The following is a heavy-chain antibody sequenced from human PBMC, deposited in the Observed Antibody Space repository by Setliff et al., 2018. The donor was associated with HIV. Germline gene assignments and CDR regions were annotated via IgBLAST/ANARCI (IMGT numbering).Heavy chain of an antibody. D-gene: IGHD3-22*01. Sequence: ETLSLTCTVSGGSISTSNYYWGWVRQVPGKGLEWVSNIKFDGSESHYADSVKGRFIASTDNAKNSLFLQMNSLRAEDTAVYYCARAYNVYDYRFDSSGYDYWGQGTLDTVSS. CDR1: GGSISTSNYY. CDR3: ARAYNVYDYRFDSSGYDY. J-gene: IGHJ4*02. V-gene: IGHV3-7*03. CDR2: IKFDGSES.